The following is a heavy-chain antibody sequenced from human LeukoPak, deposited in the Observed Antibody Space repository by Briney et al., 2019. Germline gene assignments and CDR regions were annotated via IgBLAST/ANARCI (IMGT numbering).Heavy chain of an antibody. J-gene: IGHJ6*03. CDR2: VYTSGDT. CDR3: ARGGCGGSRGCYQFYYYYYYMDV. V-gene: IGHV4-61*02. D-gene: IGHD2-2*01. CDR1: GGSISSGSYY. Sequence: PSETLSLTCTVSGGSISSGSYYWTWIRQPAGKGLEWIGRVYTSGDTNYSPSLKSRVTISIDTSKNQFSLNLTSVTAADTAVYYCARGGCGGSRGCYQFYYYYYYMDVWGKGTTVTVSS.